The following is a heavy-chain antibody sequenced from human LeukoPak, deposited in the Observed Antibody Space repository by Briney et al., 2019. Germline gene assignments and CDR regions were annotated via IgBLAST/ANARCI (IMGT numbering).Heavy chain of an antibody. CDR2: SIPIFSRA. D-gene: IGHD3-22*01. V-gene: IGHV1-69*01. CDR1: GTTFGLSA. J-gene: IGHJ3*02. CDR3: ARVGPPRRDHYYPSSGDYLPVFEI. Sequence: SVKVSCKVSGTTFGLSAISWVRQAPGQGLQWRGGSIPIFSRADYAQRFQDRITISWGASAGTDYMELRSLTFDDTAVYYCARVGPPRRDHYYPSSGDYLPVFEIWGHGTMVTVSS.